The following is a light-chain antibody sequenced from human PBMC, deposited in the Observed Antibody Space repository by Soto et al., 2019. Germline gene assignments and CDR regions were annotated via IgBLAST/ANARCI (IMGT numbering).Light chain of an antibody. CDR3: QQYGRSSFT. V-gene: IGKV3-20*01. CDR2: GAS. CDR1: QSVSSSY. Sequence: EIVLTQSPGTLSSSPGERATLSCRASQSVSSSYLAWYQQKPGQAPRPLIYGASSRATGIPDRFSGSGSGTDFTLTIGRLEREDFAVYYCQQYGRSSFTLGPGTKVDI. J-gene: IGKJ3*01.